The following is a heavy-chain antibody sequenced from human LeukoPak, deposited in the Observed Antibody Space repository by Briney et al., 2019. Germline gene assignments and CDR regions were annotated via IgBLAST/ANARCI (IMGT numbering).Heavy chain of an antibody. CDR1: GFTFSSYS. CDR3: ARDRVLGFQH. D-gene: IGHD6-6*01. Sequence: GGSLRLSCAASGFTFSSYSMNWVRQAPGKGLEWVSSISSSSSYIYYADSVKGRFIISRDNAKNSLYLQMNSLRAEDTAVYYCARDRVLGFQHWGQGTLVTVSS. CDR2: ISSSSSYI. V-gene: IGHV3-21*01. J-gene: IGHJ1*01.